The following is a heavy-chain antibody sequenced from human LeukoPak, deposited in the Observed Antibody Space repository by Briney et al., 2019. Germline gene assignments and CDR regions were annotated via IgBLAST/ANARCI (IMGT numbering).Heavy chain of an antibody. CDR1: GDSVSSNSAA. D-gene: IGHD3-10*01. J-gene: IGHJ4*02. Sequence: SQTLSLTCAISGDSVSSNSAAWSWIRQSPSRGLEWLGRTYYRSKWYNDYAVSVKGRITISADTSKNQFSLQLSSVTPEDAAVYYCARSISGLGDWGQGTLVTVSS. CDR3: ARSISGLGD. CDR2: TYYRSKWYN. V-gene: IGHV6-1*01.